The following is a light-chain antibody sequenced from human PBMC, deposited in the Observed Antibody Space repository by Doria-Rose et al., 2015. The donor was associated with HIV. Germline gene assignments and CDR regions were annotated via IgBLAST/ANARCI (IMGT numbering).Light chain of an antibody. V-gene: IGKV1-12*01. CDR2: AAS. CDR1: EAISSW. Sequence: SVSASVGDRVTITCRASEAISSWLVWYQQKPGKAPKVLIYAASTLQSGVPSRFSGSGFGTDFTLTISNLQPEDFATYYCQQSNSFPITFGQGTRLEIK. CDR3: QQSNSFPIT. J-gene: IGKJ5*01.